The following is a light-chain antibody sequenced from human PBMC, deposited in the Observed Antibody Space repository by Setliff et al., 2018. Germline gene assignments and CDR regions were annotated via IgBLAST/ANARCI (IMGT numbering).Light chain of an antibody. CDR3: TSYTTSDSFV. Sequence: QSVLTQPASVSESPGQSITISCTGTSSDVGYYNFVSWYQQHPGKAPKLMIYDVTDRPSGISNRFSGSKSGNTAFLTISGLQAEDEADYYCTSYTTSDSFVFGTGTKVTVL. CDR2: DVT. J-gene: IGLJ1*01. CDR1: SSDVGYYNF. V-gene: IGLV2-14*03.